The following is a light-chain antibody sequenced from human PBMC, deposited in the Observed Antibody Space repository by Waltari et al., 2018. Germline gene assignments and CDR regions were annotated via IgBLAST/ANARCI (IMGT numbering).Light chain of an antibody. CDR1: NAGSKS. CDR2: DDR. J-gene: IGLJ2*01. V-gene: IGLV3-21*02. Sequence: SYVLTQPPSVSVAPGQTARIPCGGDNAGSKSGHWYQQRPGQAPVLVVYDDRDRPSEIPERFSGSNSGNTATLTISRVEAGDEADYYCQVWDVSSHHVVFGGGTKLTVL. CDR3: QVWDVSSHHVV.